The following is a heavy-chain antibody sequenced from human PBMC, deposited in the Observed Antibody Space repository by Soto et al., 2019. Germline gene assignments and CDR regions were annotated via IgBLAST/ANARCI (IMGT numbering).Heavy chain of an antibody. Sequence: GESLKISCEGSGYSFSSHWIVWVRQMPGRGLEWMGIIYPGDSDTRYSPSFQGQVTISADKSISTAYLQWSSLKASDTAMYYCARHTFDYSGYENWFDPWGQGTLVTVSS. CDR3: ARHTFDYSGYENWFDP. V-gene: IGHV5-51*01. D-gene: IGHD5-12*01. J-gene: IGHJ5*02. CDR1: GYSFSSHW. CDR2: IYPGDSDT.